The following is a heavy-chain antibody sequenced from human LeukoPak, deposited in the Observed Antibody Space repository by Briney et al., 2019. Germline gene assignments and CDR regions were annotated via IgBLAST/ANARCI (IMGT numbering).Heavy chain of an antibody. Sequence: GRSLRLSCAVSGFTFDDYAMHWVRQVPGKGLEWVSGINWNSDSIGYADSVKGRFTTSRDNTKNSLYLQMNSLRAEDTAFYYCAINGGGDSGYGNFDYWGQGTLVTVSS. CDR1: GFTFDDYA. D-gene: IGHD5-12*01. V-gene: IGHV3-9*01. CDR2: INWNSDSI. J-gene: IGHJ4*02. CDR3: AINGGGDSGYGNFDY.